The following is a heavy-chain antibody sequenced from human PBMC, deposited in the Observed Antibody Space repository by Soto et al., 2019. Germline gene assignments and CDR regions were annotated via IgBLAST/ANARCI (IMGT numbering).Heavy chain of an antibody. D-gene: IGHD3-3*01. CDR1: SYVIESGHY. Sequence: SETLSLTCVVSSYVIESGHYWGWVRQPPGKGLEWVGSIYDSGTTYYNPSLRSRVTISADTSKNQFSLSLTSVTAADTAVYYCARSPQYYTPGSSPFDYWGPGTMVTSPQ. J-gene: IGHJ4*03. CDR3: ARSPQYYTPGSSPFDY. V-gene: IGHV4-38-2*01. CDR2: IYDSGTT.